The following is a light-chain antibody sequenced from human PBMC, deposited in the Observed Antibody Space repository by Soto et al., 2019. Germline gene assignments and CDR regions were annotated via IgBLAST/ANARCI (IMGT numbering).Light chain of an antibody. Sequence: EIVLTQSPGTLSLSPGERATLSCRASQSVSSSYLAWYQQKPGQAPRLLIYGASSRATGIPDKFSGRESGTDFTLTISRLEPEDFAVYYCQQYGSSPPKLTFGGGTKVDIK. CDR3: QQYGSSPPKLT. CDR2: GAS. V-gene: IGKV3-20*01. J-gene: IGKJ4*01. CDR1: QSVSSSY.